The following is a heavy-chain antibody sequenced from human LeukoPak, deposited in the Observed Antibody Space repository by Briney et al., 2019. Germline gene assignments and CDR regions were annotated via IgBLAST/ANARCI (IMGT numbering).Heavy chain of an antibody. J-gene: IGHJ4*02. Sequence: RASETLSLTCAVYGGSFSGYYWSWIRQPPGKGLEWIGEINHSGSTNYNPSLKSRVTISVDTSKNQFSLKLSSVTAADTAVYYCARAYCSSTSCQGELDYWGQGTLVAVSS. CDR1: GGSFSGYY. D-gene: IGHD2-2*01. CDR2: INHSGST. V-gene: IGHV4-34*01. CDR3: ARAYCSSTSCQGELDY.